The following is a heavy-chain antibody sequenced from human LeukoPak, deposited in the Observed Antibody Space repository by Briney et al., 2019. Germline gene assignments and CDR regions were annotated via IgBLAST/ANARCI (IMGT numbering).Heavy chain of an antibody. CDR3: ARGNYYDSSGLPFDH. J-gene: IGHJ4*02. Sequence: SETLSLTCAVYGGSFSGYYWSWIRQPPGKGLEWIGEINHSGSANYYPSLKSRVTMSVDTSKNQFSLNLSSVTAADTAVYYCARGNYYDSSGLPFDHWGQGTLVTASS. D-gene: IGHD3-22*01. CDR2: INHSGSA. CDR1: GGSFSGYY. V-gene: IGHV4-34*01.